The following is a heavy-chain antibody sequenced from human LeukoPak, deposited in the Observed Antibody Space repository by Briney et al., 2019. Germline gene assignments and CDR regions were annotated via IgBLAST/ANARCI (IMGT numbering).Heavy chain of an antibody. CDR3: AKGEREEVAGGTGFDY. Sequence: PGGSLRLSCAASGYTFSGYEMRWVRQAPGKGLEWVSARISRGGRTYYADSVNGRFTFSTDNSNNTLSLQMISLKLEDTAVYYCAKGEREEVAGGTGFDYWGQGTLVTVSS. CDR1: GYTFSGYE. J-gene: IGHJ4*02. CDR2: RISRGGRT. D-gene: IGHD6-13*01. V-gene: IGHV3-23*01.